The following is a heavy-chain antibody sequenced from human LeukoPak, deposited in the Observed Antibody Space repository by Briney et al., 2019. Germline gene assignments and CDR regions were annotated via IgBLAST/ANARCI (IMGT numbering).Heavy chain of an antibody. CDR2: ISNSGSAT. CDR3: ARWPADGDYGNY. D-gene: IGHD4-17*01. CDR1: GFTFSDYY. J-gene: IGHJ4*02. Sequence: PGGSLRLSCAASGFTFSDYYMSWIRQAPGKGLEWVSYISNSGSATYYADSVKGRFTISRDNAKKSLYLQMNSLRAEDTAVYYCARWPADGDYGNYWGQGTLVTVSS. V-gene: IGHV3-11*01.